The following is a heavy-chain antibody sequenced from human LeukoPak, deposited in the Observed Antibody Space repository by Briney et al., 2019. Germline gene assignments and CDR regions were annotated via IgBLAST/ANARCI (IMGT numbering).Heavy chain of an antibody. V-gene: IGHV3-21*01. CDR3: ARNHNGYDSGRGFDP. Sequence: GGSLRLSCAASGFTFSAYSMTWVRQAPGKGLEWVSAISGSSSYIYYADSLKGRFTISRDNAKNSLYLQMNSLRAEDTAVYCCARNHNGYDSGRGFDPWGQGTLVSASS. CDR2: ISGSSSYI. D-gene: IGHD3-10*01. J-gene: IGHJ5*02. CDR1: GFTFSAYS.